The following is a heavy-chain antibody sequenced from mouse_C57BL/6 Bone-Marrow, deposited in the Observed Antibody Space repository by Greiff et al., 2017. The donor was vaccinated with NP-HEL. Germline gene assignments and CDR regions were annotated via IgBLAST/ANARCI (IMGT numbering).Heavy chain of an antibody. D-gene: IGHD2-3*01. J-gene: IGHJ2*01. CDR1: GYTFTDYY. V-gene: IGHV1-19*01. CDR3: ARNDGYYDY. CDR2: INPYNGGT. Sequence: VQLQQSGPVLVKPGASVKMSCKASGYTFTDYYMNWVKQSHGKSLEWIGVINPYNGGTSYNQKFKGKATLTVDKSSSTAYMELNSLTSDDSAVYYCARNDGYYDYWGQGTTLTVSS.